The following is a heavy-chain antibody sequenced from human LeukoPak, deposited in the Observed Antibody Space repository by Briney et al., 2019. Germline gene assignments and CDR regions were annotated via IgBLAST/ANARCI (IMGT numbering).Heavy chain of an antibody. CDR3: AAGTAADF. D-gene: IGHD6-13*01. Sequence: GGSLRLSCAASGFTFSSYSMNWVRQVPGKGLEWVSSISSSSSYIYYADSVKGRFTISRDNAKSALYLQMHSLRLEDTAVYYCAAGTAADFWGQGTLVTVSS. V-gene: IGHV3-21*04. CDR1: GFTFSSYS. J-gene: IGHJ4*02. CDR2: ISSSSSYI.